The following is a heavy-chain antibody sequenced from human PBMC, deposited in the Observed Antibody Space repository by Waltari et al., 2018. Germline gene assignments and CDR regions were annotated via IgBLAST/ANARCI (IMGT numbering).Heavy chain of an antibody. V-gene: IGHV3-23*03. J-gene: IGHJ4*02. CDR2: IYSGGST. Sequence: EVQLLESGGGLVQPGGSLRLSCAASGFTFSSYAMSWVRQAPGKGLEWVSVIYSGGSTYYADSVKGRFTISRDNSKNTLYLQMNSRRAEDTAVYYCAKDRSSGWLGGFDYWGQGTLVTVSS. CDR1: GFTFSSYA. CDR3: AKDRSSGWLGGFDY. D-gene: IGHD6-19*01.